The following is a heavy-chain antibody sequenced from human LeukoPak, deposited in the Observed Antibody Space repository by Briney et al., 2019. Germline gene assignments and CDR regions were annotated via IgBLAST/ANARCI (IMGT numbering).Heavy chain of an antibody. J-gene: IGHJ4*02. CDR2: FHASGPT. CDR1: GGSIGTYY. CDR3: ARHDAGIAARPFDN. Sequence: SETLSLTCTVSGGSIGTYYWSWIRRPPGKGLEWIAYFHASGPTNYNPSLKSRITISVDTSKNQFSLKLSSVTAADTAVYYCARHDAGIAARPFDNWGQGTLVTVSS. D-gene: IGHD6-6*01. V-gene: IGHV4-4*09.